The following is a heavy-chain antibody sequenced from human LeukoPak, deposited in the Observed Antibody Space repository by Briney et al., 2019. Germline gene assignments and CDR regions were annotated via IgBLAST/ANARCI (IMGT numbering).Heavy chain of an antibody. CDR1: GFTFRSYA. D-gene: IGHD3-3*01. Sequence: GGSLRLSCAASGFTFRSYAMSWVRQAPGKGLEWVSGISDSGGSTYYADSVKGRFTISRDNAKNSLYLQMDSLRAEDTAVYYCATSDDLWSGMDNWGQGTLVTVSS. CDR2: ISDSGGST. V-gene: IGHV3-23*01. CDR3: ATSDDLWSGMDN. J-gene: IGHJ4*02.